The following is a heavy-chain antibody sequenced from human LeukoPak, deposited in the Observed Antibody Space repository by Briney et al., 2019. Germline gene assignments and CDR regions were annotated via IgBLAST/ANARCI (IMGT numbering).Heavy chain of an antibody. CDR3: AIRFSRGSGSAIDY. J-gene: IGHJ4*02. D-gene: IGHD3-10*01. CDR2: MTPNSANT. V-gene: IGHV1-8*01. CDR1: GYTFTSYD. Sequence: ASVKVSCKASGYTFTSYDINWVRQATGQGLEWMGWMTPNSANTGYAQNFQGRVTMTRNTSISTAYMELSSLRSEDTAVYYCAIRFSRGSGSAIDYWGQGTLVTVSS.